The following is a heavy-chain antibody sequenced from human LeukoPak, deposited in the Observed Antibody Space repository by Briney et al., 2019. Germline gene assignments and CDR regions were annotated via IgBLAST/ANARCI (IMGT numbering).Heavy chain of an antibody. CDR1: GYTFTGYY. V-gene: IGHV1-2*02. CDR3: ARDRDYYDSSGYYYYDY. CDR2: INPDSGGT. Sequence: ASVKVSCKASGYTFTGYYMHWVRQAPGHGLEWMGWINPDSGGTNYAQKFQGRVTMTRDTSISTAYMELSRLRSDDTAVYYCARDRDYYDSSGYYYYDYWGQGTLVTVSS. D-gene: IGHD3-22*01. J-gene: IGHJ4*02.